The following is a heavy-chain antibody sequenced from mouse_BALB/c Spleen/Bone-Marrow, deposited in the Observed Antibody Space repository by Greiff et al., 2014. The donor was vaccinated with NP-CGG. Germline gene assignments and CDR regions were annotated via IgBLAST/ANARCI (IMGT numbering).Heavy chain of an antibody. CDR3: ARILLRSYAMDY. Sequence: EVQLQESGPSLVKPSQTLSLTCSVTGDSITSGYWNWTRKFPGNKLEYMGYISYSGSTYYNPSLKSRISITRDTSKNQYYLQLNSVTTEDTATYYCARILLRSYAMDYWGQGTSVTVSS. D-gene: IGHD1-1*01. J-gene: IGHJ4*01. CDR1: GDSITSGY. CDR2: ISYSGST. V-gene: IGHV3-8*02.